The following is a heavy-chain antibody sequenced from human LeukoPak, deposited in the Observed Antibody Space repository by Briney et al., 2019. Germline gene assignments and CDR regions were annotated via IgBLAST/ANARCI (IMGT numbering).Heavy chain of an antibody. Sequence: ASVKVSCKASGYTFTDYYMRWVRQAPGQGLEWMGWINPNSGGTNYAQKFQGRVTMTRDTSISTAYMELSRLRSDDTAMYYCARTYGDLYYFDYWGQGTPVTVSS. J-gene: IGHJ4*02. D-gene: IGHD4-17*01. CDR3: ARTYGDLYYFDY. CDR2: INPNSGGT. CDR1: GYTFTDYY. V-gene: IGHV1-2*02.